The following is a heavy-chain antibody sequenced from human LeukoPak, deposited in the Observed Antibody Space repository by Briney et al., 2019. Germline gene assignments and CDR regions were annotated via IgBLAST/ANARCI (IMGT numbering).Heavy chain of an antibody. J-gene: IGHJ4*02. V-gene: IGHV1-18*01. D-gene: IGHD2/OR15-2a*01. Sequence: ASVKVSCKTSGYSFTTYGTNWVRQAPGQRLEWMGWITAYNGNTNYAHKFQGRFTMTTDTYTRTVYMELRGLKSNDTAVYYCARGVSNRWADFWGQGTLVTVSS. CDR1: GYSFTTYG. CDR3: ARGVSNRWADF. CDR2: ITAYNGNT.